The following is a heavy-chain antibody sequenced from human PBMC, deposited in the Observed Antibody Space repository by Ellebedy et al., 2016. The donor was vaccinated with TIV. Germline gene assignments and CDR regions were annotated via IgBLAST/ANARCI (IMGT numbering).Heavy chain of an antibody. CDR3: ARDMAYFDS. D-gene: IGHD5-24*01. V-gene: IGHV1-69*13. Sequence: AASVTVSCKASGGTLSSYAIGWVRQAPGQGLEWMGGIVHKFDALSYAHRFRGRLTISAAESTDESTITVYMELSGLRSEETAVDYCARDMAYFDSWGQGTLVTVSS. J-gene: IGHJ4*02. CDR1: GGTLSSYA. CDR2: IVHKFDAL.